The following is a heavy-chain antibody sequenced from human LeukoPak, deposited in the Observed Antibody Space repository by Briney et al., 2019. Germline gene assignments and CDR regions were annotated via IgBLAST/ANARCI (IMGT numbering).Heavy chain of an antibody. V-gene: IGHV4-34*01. CDR2: INHSGST. J-gene: IGHJ6*03. CDR1: GGSISSYY. Sequence: SETLSLTCTVSGGSISSYYWSWIRQPPGKGLEWIGEINHSGSTNYNPSLKSRVTISVDTSKNQFSLKLSSVTAADTAVYYCARKPHSTYYYYMDVWGKGTTVTISS. CDR3: ARKPHSTYYYYMDV. D-gene: IGHD5/OR15-5a*01.